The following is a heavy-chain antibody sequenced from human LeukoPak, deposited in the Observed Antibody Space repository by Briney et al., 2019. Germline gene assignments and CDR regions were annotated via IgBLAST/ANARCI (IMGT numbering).Heavy chain of an antibody. J-gene: IGHJ4*02. CDR3: ARQEYYYDSSGYYVDGTFDY. V-gene: IGHV1-46*01. Sequence: ASVKVSCKASGFTFTSSAVQWVRQAPGQGLEWMGIINPSGGSTSYAQKFQGRVTMTRDTSTSTVYMELSSLRSEDTAVYYCARQEYYYDSSGYYVDGTFDYWGQGTLVTVSS. D-gene: IGHD3-22*01. CDR2: INPSGGST. CDR1: GFTFTSSA.